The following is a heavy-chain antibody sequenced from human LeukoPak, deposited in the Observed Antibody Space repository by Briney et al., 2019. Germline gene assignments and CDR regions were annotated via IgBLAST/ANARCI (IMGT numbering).Heavy chain of an antibody. CDR2: INTDGSST. Sequence: PGGSLRLSCAASGFTFSSYWMHWVRQAPGKGLVWVSRINTDGSSTSYADSVKGRFTISRDNAKNTLYLQMNSLRAGDTAVYYCARELSVIVVVPAATGAFDIWGQGTMVTVSS. CDR3: ARELSVIVVVPAATGAFDI. V-gene: IGHV3-74*01. CDR1: GFTFSSYW. D-gene: IGHD2-2*01. J-gene: IGHJ3*02.